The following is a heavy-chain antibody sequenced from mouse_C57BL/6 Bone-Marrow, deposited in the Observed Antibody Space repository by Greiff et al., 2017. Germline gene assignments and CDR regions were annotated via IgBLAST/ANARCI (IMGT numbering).Heavy chain of an antibody. CDR3: ARYRDYYSNYECAMDY. V-gene: IGHV1-64*01. D-gene: IGHD2-5*01. J-gene: IGHJ4*01. CDR2: IHPNGGST. Sequence: QVQLQQPGAELVKPGASVKLSCTASGYTFTSYWMHWVKQRPGQGLEWIGMIHPNGGSTNYNEKFKSKATLTVDKSSSTAYMQLSSLTSEDSAVYYSARYRDYYSNYECAMDYWGQGTSVTVSS. CDR1: GYTFTSYW.